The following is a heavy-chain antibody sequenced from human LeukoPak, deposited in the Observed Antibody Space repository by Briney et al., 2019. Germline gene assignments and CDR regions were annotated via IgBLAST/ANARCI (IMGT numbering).Heavy chain of an antibody. CDR3: ASYCSTTSCYAVDY. CDR2: ISSSGSTT. CDR1: AFTFSSYS. V-gene: IGHV3-48*01. Sequence: GGSLRLSCAASAFTFSSYSMNWVRQAPGKGLEGVSYISSSGSTTYYADSVKGRSTISRDNAKNSLYLQMNSLRAEDTAVYYCASYCSTTSCYAVDYWGQGTLVTVSS. D-gene: IGHD2-2*01. J-gene: IGHJ4*02.